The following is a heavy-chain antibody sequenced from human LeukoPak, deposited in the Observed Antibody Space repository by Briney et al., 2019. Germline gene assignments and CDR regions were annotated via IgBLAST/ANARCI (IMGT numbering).Heavy chain of an antibody. Sequence: GGSLRLSCAASGFTFSSYGMNWVRQAPGKGLEWVAVISYDGSNKYYADSVKGRFTISRDNSKNTLYLQMNSLRAEDTAVYYCAKDLTITMIVVVITALDYWGQGTLVTVSS. J-gene: IGHJ4*02. CDR2: ISYDGSNK. D-gene: IGHD3-22*01. V-gene: IGHV3-30*18. CDR3: AKDLTITMIVVVITALDY. CDR1: GFTFSSYG.